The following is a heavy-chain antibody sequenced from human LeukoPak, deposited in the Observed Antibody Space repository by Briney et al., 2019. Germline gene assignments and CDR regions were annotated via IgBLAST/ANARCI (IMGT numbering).Heavy chain of an antibody. CDR1: GGTFSIYA. CDR2: IIPIFGTA. D-gene: IGHD3-10*01. Sequence: SVKVSCKASGGTFSIYAISWVRQAPGQGLEWMGGIIPIFGTANYAQKFQGRVTITTDESKSTAYMELSSLRSEDTAVYYCARDRGYYYGSGSYTNWGQGTLVTVSS. CDR3: ARDRGYYYGSGSYTN. J-gene: IGHJ4*02. V-gene: IGHV1-69*05.